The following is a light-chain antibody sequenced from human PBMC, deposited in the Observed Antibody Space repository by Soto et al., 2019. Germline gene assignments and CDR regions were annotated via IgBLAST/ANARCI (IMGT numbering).Light chain of an antibody. Sequence: IVMTQSPATLSVSPGERATLSCRASQSVSSNLAGYQQKPGQAPRLLIYGASTRATGIPARFSGSGSGTDFTLTISSLQSEDFAVYYCQQYNNWPITFGQGTRLEI. J-gene: IGKJ5*01. CDR3: QQYNNWPIT. CDR1: QSVSSN. CDR2: GAS. V-gene: IGKV3-15*01.